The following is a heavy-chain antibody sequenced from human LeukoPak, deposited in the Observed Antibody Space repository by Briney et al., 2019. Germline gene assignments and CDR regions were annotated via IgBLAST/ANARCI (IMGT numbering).Heavy chain of an antibody. Sequence: PSETLSLTCSVSGGSIYNSAYHWGWIRQPPGKGLEWIGSIYYSGSTYYNPSPKSRVTISVDTSKNQFSLKLSSVTAADTAVYYCARPGEVYYYDSSGYPAHYFDYWGQGTLVTVSS. CDR3: ARPGEVYYYDSSGYPAHYFDY. CDR1: GGSIYNSAYH. V-gene: IGHV4-39*01. D-gene: IGHD3-22*01. J-gene: IGHJ4*02. CDR2: IYYSGST.